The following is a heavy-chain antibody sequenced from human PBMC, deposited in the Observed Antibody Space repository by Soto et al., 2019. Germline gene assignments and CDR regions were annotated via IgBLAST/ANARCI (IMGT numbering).Heavy chain of an antibody. CDR1: GGSISSYY. D-gene: IGHD2-15*01. J-gene: IGHJ5*02. Sequence: QVQLQESGPGLVKPSETLSLTCTVSGGSISSYYWSWIRQPPGKGLEWIGYIYYSGSTNYNPSLKSRVTISVDTSKNQFSLKLSSVTAADTAVYYCARDGRSVGKNWFDPWGQGTLVTVSS. CDR3: ARDGRSVGKNWFDP. V-gene: IGHV4-59*01. CDR2: IYYSGST.